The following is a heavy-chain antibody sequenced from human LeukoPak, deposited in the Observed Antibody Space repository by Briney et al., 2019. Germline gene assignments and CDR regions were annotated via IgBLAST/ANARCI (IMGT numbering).Heavy chain of an antibody. J-gene: IGHJ4*02. V-gene: IGHV3-48*03. CDR1: GFTFSSYE. D-gene: IGHD3-22*01. CDR2: ISSSGSTI. CDR3: ALNYYDSSGYYGTGY. Sequence: PGGSLRLSCAASGFTFSSYEMNWVRQAPGKGLEWVSYISSSGSTIYYADSVKGRFTISRDNAKNSLYLQMNSLRAEDTAVYYCALNYYDSSGYYGTGYWGQGTLVTASS.